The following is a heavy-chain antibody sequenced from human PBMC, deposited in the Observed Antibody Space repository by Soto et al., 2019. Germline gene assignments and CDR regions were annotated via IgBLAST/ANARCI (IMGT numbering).Heavy chain of an antibody. CDR1: GFTFSSYA. J-gene: IGHJ4*02. CDR2: ISGSGGST. D-gene: IGHD6-19*01. V-gene: IGHV3-23*01. Sequence: GGSLRLSCAASGFTFSSYAMSWVRQAPGKGLEWVSAISGSGGSTYYADSVKGRFTISRDNSKNTLYLQMNSLRAEDTAVYYCAKAPAGYSSGWYLGISYFDYWGQGTLVTVSS. CDR3: AKAPAGYSSGWYLGISYFDY.